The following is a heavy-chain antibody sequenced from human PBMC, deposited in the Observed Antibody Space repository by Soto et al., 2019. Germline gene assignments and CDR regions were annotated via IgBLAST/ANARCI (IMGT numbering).Heavy chain of an antibody. J-gene: IGHJ6*02. CDR3: ARTVLRCLESYVKGAYLGMDV. Sequence: PGGSLRLSCAASGFTFSSYSMNWVRQAPGKGLEWVSSISSSSSYIYYADSVKGRFTISRDNAKNSLYLQMNSLRAEDTAVYYCARTVLRCLESYVKGAYLGMDVWGQGTTVTVSS. D-gene: IGHD3-3*01. CDR1: GFTFSSYS. CDR2: ISSSSSYI. V-gene: IGHV3-21*01.